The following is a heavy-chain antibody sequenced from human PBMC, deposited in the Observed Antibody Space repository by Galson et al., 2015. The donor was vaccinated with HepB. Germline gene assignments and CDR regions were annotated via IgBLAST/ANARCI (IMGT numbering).Heavy chain of an antibody. CDR2: IIPISGTG. CDR1: GGTFSSYA. V-gene: IGHV1-69*13. CDR3: VRDQSIGVGPFERLFDP. J-gene: IGHJ5*02. D-gene: IGHD3-22*01. Sequence: SVKVSCKASGGTFSSYAISWVRQAPGQGLEWMGGIIPISGTGKYAQKFQGRVTITADESTSTAYMELSSLRSEDTAVYYCVRDQSIGVGPFERLFDPWGQGTLVTVSS.